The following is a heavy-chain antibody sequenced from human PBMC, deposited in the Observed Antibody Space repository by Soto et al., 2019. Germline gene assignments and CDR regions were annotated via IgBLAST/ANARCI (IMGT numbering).Heavy chain of an antibody. D-gene: IGHD3-10*01. CDR1: GGSISSYY. CDR3: ARVFEGYYYGSGSFYYFDY. J-gene: IGHJ4*02. CDR2: IYYSGST. V-gene: IGHV4-59*01. Sequence: PSETLSLTCTVSGGSISSYYWSWIRQPPGKGLEWIGYIYYSGSTNYNPSLKSRVTISVDTSKNQFSLKLSSVTAADTAVYYCARVFEGYYYGSGSFYYFDYWGQGTLVTVSS.